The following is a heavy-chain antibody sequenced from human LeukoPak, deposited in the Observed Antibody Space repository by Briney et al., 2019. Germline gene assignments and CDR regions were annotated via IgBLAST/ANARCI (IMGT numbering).Heavy chain of an antibody. CDR2: IYYSGST. V-gene: IGHV4-59*12. D-gene: IGHD3-16*01. CDR3: AVGATHYSMDV. CDR1: RGSIRGYY. Sequence: SETLSLTCTVSRGSIRGYYWSWVRQPPGKGREGIAYIYYSGSTNHNPSLTSRVTVSLDTSKNQFSLKLTSVTPEGTAVSYRAVGATHYSMDVWGKGTTVTVSS. J-gene: IGHJ6*03.